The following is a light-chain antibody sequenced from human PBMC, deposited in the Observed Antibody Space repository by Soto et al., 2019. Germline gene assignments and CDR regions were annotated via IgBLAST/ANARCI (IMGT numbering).Light chain of an antibody. V-gene: IGLV2-8*01. CDR1: SSDVGGYKY. CDR2: EVT. J-gene: IGLJ3*02. Sequence: QSVLTQPPSASGSLGQSVTISCTGTSSDVGGYKYVSWYQQHPGKAPKVMIYEVTKRPSGAPDRFSGSKSGNTASLTVSGLQAEDEADYYCSSYAGNNDLVFGGGTKVTVL. CDR3: SSYAGNNDLV.